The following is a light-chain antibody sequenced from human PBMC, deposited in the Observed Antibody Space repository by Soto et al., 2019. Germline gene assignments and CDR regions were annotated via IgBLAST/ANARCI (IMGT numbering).Light chain of an antibody. Sequence: EIVLTESPVTLSLSRRERATLSCMASQSVTNNQFAWFRQKPGQAPRLLIWGVSNRATGIPDRFSGSGSGTDFTLTISRLETEDFVVFYCYQYGSTPPTFGQGTKVGIK. CDR3: YQYGSTPPT. J-gene: IGKJ1*01. V-gene: IGKV3-20*01. CDR1: QSVTNNQ. CDR2: GVS.